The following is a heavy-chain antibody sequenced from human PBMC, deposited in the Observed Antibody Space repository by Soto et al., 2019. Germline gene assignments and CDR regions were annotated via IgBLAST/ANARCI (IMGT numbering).Heavy chain of an antibody. Sequence: QVQLVQSGAEVKKPGASVKVSCKASGYTFTSYAMHWGRQAPGQRLEWMGWINAGKGNTKYSQKFQGRVTITRDTSASSAYMELSSLRSEDTAVYYCARSITLAGDYWGQGTLVTVSA. D-gene: IGHD1-20*01. CDR2: INAGKGNT. CDR1: GYTFTSYA. CDR3: ARSITLAGDY. J-gene: IGHJ4*02. V-gene: IGHV1-3*01.